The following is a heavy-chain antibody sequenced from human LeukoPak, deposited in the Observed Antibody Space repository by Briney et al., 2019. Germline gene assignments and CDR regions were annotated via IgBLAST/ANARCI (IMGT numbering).Heavy chain of an antibody. Sequence: PGGSPRLSCAASGFTFSSYAMSWVRQAPGKGLEWVSAISGSGGSTYYADSVKGRFTISRDNSKNTLYLQMNSLRAEDTAVYYCARALHLELHSYFDSWGQGTLVTVSS. CDR1: GFTFSSYA. V-gene: IGHV3-23*01. CDR3: ARALHLELHSYFDS. J-gene: IGHJ4*02. CDR2: ISGSGGST. D-gene: IGHD1-1*01.